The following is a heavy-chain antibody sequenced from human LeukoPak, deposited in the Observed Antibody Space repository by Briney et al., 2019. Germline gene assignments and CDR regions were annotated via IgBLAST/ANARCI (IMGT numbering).Heavy chain of an antibody. J-gene: IGHJ4*02. Sequence: PSETLSLTCTVSGGSISSYYWSWIRQPPGKGLEWIGRIYTSGSTNYNPSPKSRVSISVDPSKNQYSLTLSSVTAADTAVYYCARAFYDILTGYYSDSWGQGTLLTVPS. CDR1: GGSISSYY. CDR3: ARAFYDILTGYYSDS. D-gene: IGHD3-9*01. V-gene: IGHV4-4*07. CDR2: IYTSGST.